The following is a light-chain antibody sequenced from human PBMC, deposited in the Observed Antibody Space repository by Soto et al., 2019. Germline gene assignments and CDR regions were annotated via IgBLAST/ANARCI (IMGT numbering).Light chain of an antibody. CDR1: QSVDRY. V-gene: IGKV3-11*01. CDR3: QHGSNWYT. CDR2: DSS. Sequence: EIVLTQSPATLSLSPGDRATLSCRASQSVDRYLAWYQEKPGQAPRLLIYDSSVRATGIPGRFSGSGSGTDFTLTISSLDPEDFAVYYCQHGSNWYTFGQGTKLEIK. J-gene: IGKJ2*01.